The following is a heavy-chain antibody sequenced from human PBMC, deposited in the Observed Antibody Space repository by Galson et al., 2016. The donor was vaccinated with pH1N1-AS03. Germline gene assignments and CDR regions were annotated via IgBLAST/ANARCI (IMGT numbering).Heavy chain of an antibody. CDR2: LYWDDDE. CDR3: ARAVYSADFRLSGWFDP. J-gene: IGHJ5*02. CDR1: GFSLSTRGVG. D-gene: IGHD2-21*01. V-gene: IGHV2-5*02. Sequence: PALVKPTQTLTLTCTFSGFSLSTRGVGVGWLRQPPGKAPEWLALLYWDDDERYSPSLKNRASLTKDPSKNQGILTMTNMDPVETGTYYCARAVYSADFRLSGWFDPWGQGTLVTVSS.